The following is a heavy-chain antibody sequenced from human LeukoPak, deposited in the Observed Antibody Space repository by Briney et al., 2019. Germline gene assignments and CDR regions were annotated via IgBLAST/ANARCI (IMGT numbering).Heavy chain of an antibody. Sequence: GGSLRLSCAASGFTFSSYSMNWVRQAPGKGLEWVSSISSSRSYIYYADSVKGRFTISRDNAKNSLYLQMNSLRAEDTAVYYCARLEWFVESIDYWGQGTLVTVSS. CDR2: ISSSRSYI. V-gene: IGHV3-21*01. CDR1: GFTFSSYS. D-gene: IGHD3-10*01. CDR3: ARLEWFVESIDY. J-gene: IGHJ4*02.